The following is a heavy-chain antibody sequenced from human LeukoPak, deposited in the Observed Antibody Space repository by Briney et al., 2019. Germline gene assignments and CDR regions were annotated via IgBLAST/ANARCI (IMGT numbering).Heavy chain of an antibody. V-gene: IGHV4-34*01. Sequence: SETLSLTCAVYGGSFSGYYWSWIRQPPGKGLEWIGEINHSGSTNYNPSLKSRVTISVDTSKNQFSLKLSSVTAADTAVYYCARGGDYYGSGSYYHWGQGTLVTVSS. CDR3: ARGGDYYGSGSYYH. CDR1: GGSFSGYY. J-gene: IGHJ5*02. D-gene: IGHD3-10*01. CDR2: INHSGST.